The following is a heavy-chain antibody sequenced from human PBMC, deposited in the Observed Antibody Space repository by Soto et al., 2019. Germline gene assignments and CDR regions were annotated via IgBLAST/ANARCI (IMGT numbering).Heavy chain of an antibody. J-gene: IGHJ6*02. CDR2: TYNGGTT. Sequence: GESLRLSCAVSAATVSYRYVNWARQAPGRGLSWASVTYNGGTTFYADSVRGRFTISRDSSRNTVDLQMNNLRVEDTAVYYCARGLGTYCTSFSCSNYYFGMGVWGQGTTVNVSS. CDR1: AATVSYRY. D-gene: IGHD2-2*01. CDR3: ARGLGTYCTSFSCSNYYFGMGV. V-gene: IGHV3-53*01.